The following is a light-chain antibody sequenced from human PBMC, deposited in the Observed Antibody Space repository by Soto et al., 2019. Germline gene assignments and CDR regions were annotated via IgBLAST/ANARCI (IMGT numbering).Light chain of an antibody. CDR3: QQYESSPVT. CDR1: QSVSSSY. CDR2: GAS. Sequence: EIVLTQSPGTLSLSPGERATLSCRASQSVSSSYLAWYQQKPGQAPRLLIYGASSRATGIPDRFSGSGSGTDFTLTIIRLEPEDFAVYYCQQYESSPVTFGPGTKVDIK. V-gene: IGKV3-20*01. J-gene: IGKJ3*01.